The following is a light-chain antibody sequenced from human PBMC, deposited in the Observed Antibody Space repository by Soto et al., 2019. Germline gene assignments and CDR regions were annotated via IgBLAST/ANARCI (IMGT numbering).Light chain of an antibody. CDR2: AAS. V-gene: IGKV1-27*01. CDR3: QTYNSAPIT. Sequence: DIQMTQSPSSLSASVGDRVTITCRASQGISNYLAWYQQKPGKVPKLLIYAASTLQSGVPSRFSGSESGAHFTLTISSLQPEDVAPYYCQTYNSAPITFGQGTRLEIK. J-gene: IGKJ5*01. CDR1: QGISNY.